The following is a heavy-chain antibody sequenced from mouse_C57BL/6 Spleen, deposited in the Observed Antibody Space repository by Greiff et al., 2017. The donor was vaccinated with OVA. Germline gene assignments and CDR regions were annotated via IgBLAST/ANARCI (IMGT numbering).Heavy chain of an antibody. D-gene: IGHD2-4*01. CDR3: TGYDSARGFAY. CDR2: IRLKSDNYAT. J-gene: IGHJ3*01. CDR1: GFTFSNYW. Sequence: EVKLVESGGGLVQPGGSMKLSCVASGFTFSNYWMNWVRQSPEQGLEWVAQIRLKSDNYATHYAESVKGRFTISRDDSKSSVYLQMNNLRAEDTGIYYCTGYDSARGFAYWGQGTLVTVSA. V-gene: IGHV6-3*01.